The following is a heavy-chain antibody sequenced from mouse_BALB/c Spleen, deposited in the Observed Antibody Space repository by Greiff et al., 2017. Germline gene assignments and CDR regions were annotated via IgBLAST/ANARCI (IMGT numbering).Heavy chain of an antibody. CDR3: ARDHDY. CDR2: ISSGGSYT. D-gene: IGHD2-3*01. Sequence: VQLQQSGGGLVKPGGSLKLSCAASGFTFSSYAMSWVRQSPEKRLEWVAEISSGGSYTYYPDTVTGRFTISRDNAKNTLYLEMSSLRSEDTAMYYCARDHDYWGQGTSVTVSS. J-gene: IGHJ4*01. CDR1: GFTFSSYA. V-gene: IGHV5-9-4*01.